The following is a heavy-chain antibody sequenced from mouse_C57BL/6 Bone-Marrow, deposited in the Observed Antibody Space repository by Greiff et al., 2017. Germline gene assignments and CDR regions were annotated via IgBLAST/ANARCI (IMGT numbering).Heavy chain of an antibody. V-gene: IGHV5-9-1*02. D-gene: IGHD2-4*01. Sequence: EVQLQESGEGLVKPGGSLKLSCAASGFTFSSYAMSWVRQTPEKRLEWVAYISSGGDYIYYADTVKSRFTISRDNARNTLYLQMSSLKSEDTAMYYCTREERDYDDAMDYWGQGTSVTVSS. CDR2: ISSGGDYI. J-gene: IGHJ4*01. CDR1: GFTFSSYA. CDR3: TREERDYDDAMDY.